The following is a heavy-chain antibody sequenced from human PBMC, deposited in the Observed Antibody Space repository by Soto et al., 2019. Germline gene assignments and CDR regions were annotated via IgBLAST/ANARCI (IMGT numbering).Heavy chain of an antibody. D-gene: IGHD4-17*01. CDR1: GGTFSSYA. CDR2: IIPIFGTA. V-gene: IGHV1-69*13. CDR3: ARRPATTVTTLAYWYFDL. J-gene: IGHJ2*01. Sequence: ASVKVSCKASGGTFSSYAISWVRQAPGQGLEWMGGIIPIFGTANYAQKFQGRVTITADESTSTAYMELSSLRSEDTAVYYCARRPATTVTTLAYWYFDLWGRGTLVTVSS.